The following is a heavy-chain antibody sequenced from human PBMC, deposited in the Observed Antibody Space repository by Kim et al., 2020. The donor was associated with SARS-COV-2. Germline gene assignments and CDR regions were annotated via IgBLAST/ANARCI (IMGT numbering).Heavy chain of an antibody. J-gene: IGHJ6*02. D-gene: IGHD3-9*01. V-gene: IGHV1-69*06. CDR3: AREDGYDILTGYLYPGYGMDV. Sequence: SVKVSCKASGGTFSSYAISWVRQAPGQGLEWMGGIIPIFGTANYAQKFQGRVTITADKSTSTAYMELSSLRSEDTAVYYCAREDGYDILTGYLYPGYGMDVWGQGTTVTVSS. CDR1: GGTFSSYA. CDR2: IIPIFGTA.